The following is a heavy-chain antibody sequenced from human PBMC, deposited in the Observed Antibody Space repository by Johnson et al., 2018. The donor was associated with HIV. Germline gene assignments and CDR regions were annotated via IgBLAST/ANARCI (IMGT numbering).Heavy chain of an antibody. CDR1: GLTFSHYP. CDR3: AREYDAFDI. CDR2: ISYDGSEK. V-gene: IGHV3-30*04. Sequence: QVQLVESGGGVVQPGTSLRLSCAASGLTFSHYPMHWVRQVPGKGLEWVALISYDGSEKYYVDFVKGRFTISRDNAKNSLYLQMNSLRAEDTAVYYCAREYDAFDIWGQGTMVTVSS. J-gene: IGHJ3*02.